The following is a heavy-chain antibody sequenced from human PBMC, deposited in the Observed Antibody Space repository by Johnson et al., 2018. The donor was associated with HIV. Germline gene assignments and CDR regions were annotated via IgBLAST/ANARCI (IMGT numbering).Heavy chain of an antibody. V-gene: IGHV3-9*01. CDR1: GFTFDDYA. J-gene: IGHJ3*02. CDR2: ISWNSGSI. D-gene: IGHD3-10*01. Sequence: VQLVESGGGLVQPGRSLRLSCAASGFTFDDYAMHWVRQAPGKGLEWVSGISWNSGSIGYADSVKGRFTISRENAKKSLYLQMNILRAGDTAVYYCARAGKWSGVKGDSLIWGQGTMVTVSS. CDR3: ARAGKWSGVKGDSLI.